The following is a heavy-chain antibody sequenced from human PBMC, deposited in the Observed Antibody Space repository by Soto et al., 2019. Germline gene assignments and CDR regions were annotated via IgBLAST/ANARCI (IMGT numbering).Heavy chain of an antibody. V-gene: IGHV4-59*08. CDR3: ARLSHVGTTWYYFDY. J-gene: IGHJ4*02. CDR1: GGSISTYY. CDR2: IYYSGST. Sequence: SETLSLTCTVSGGSISTYYWSWIRQPPGKGLEWIGDIYYSGSTNYNPSLKSRVTISVDTSKNQFSLKLSSVTAADTAVYYCARLSHVGTTWYYFDYWGQGTLVTVS. D-gene: IGHD1-26*01.